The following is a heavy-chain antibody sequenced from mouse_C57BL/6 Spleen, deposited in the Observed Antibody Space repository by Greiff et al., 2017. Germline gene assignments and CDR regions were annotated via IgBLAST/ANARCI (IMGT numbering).Heavy chain of an antibody. CDR2: IYPGDGDT. D-gene: IGHD2-1*01. J-gene: IGHJ4*01. CDR3: AREGNYGRAMDY. Sequence: QVQLQQSGAELVKPGASVKISCKASGYAFSSYWMNWVKQRPGKGLEWIGQIYPGDGDTNYNGKFKGKATLTADKSSSTDYMQLSSLTSEDSAVYFCAREGNYGRAMDYWGQGTSVTVSS. V-gene: IGHV1-80*01. CDR1: GYAFSSYW.